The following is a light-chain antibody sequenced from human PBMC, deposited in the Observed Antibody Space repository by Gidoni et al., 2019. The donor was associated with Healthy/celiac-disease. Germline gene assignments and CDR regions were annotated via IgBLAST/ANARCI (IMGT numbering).Light chain of an antibody. V-gene: IGLV1-47*01. J-gene: IGLJ1*01. CDR3: AAWDDSLSGYV. CDR2: RNN. CDR1: SSNIVSNY. Sequence: QSVLTQPPSASGTPGQRVTIPCSGSSSNIVSNYVYWYQQLPGTAPKLLIYRNNQRPSGVPDRFSGSKSGTSASLAISGLRSEDEADYYCAAWDDSLSGYVFGTGTKVTVL.